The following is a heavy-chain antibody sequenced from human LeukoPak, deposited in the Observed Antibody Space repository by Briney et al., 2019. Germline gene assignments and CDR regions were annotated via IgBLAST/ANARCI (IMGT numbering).Heavy chain of an antibody. CDR3: VRQLNGSDY. J-gene: IGHJ4*02. Sequence: SETLSLTCDVSGVSFSTYYWSWIRQSPEKGLEWIGAINHSGYTNYNPSPKGRVTISVDTPKNQFSLKLCAVTPADTAVYYCVRQLNGSDYWGQGTPVTVSS. CDR2: INHSGYT. D-gene: IGHD2-2*01. CDR1: GVSFSTYY. V-gene: IGHV4-34*01.